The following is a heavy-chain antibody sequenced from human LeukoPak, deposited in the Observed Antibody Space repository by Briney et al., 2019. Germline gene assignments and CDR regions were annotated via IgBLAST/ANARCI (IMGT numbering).Heavy chain of an antibody. CDR3: ARIDYGGNSADWFDP. D-gene: IGHD4-23*01. Sequence: SETLSLTCTVSGYSISSGGYSWSWIRQPPGKGLEWIGYIYHSGSTYYNPSLKSRVTISVDRSKNQFSLKLSSVTAADTAVYYCARIDYGGNSADWFDPWGQGTLVTVSS. J-gene: IGHJ5*02. CDR1: GYSISSGGYS. V-gene: IGHV4-30-2*01. CDR2: IYHSGST.